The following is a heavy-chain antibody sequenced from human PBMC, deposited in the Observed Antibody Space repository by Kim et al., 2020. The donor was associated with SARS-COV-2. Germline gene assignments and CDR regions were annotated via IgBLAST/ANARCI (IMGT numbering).Heavy chain of an antibody. CDR3: AIDRHARNWLGLVEF. CDR2: ISGGSDIT. CDR1: GFTFSNYA. J-gene: IGHJ2*01. V-gene: IGHV3-23*01. Sequence: GGSLRLSCVVSGFTFSNYAMTWVRQAPGKGLEWVSTISGGSDITYYADSVRGRFTISRDNSKNTLYLQMNSLSAEDAALYYCAIDRHARNWLGLVEFWGR. D-gene: IGHD3-9*01.